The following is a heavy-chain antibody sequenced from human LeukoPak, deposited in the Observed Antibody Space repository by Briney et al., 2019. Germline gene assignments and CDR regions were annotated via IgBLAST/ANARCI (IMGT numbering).Heavy chain of an antibody. V-gene: IGHV5-51*01. D-gene: IGHD3-10*01. J-gene: IGHJ4*02. CDR3: TRHLGGSGTYPIDY. Sequence: RGESLKISCKGSGYGFTSYWIGWVRQMPGKGLEWMGIFYPGDSDTRYSPSFQGQVTISADKSINTAYLQWSSLKASDTAMYYCTRHLGGSGTYPIDYWGQGTLVTVSS. CDR2: FYPGDSDT. CDR1: GYGFTSYW.